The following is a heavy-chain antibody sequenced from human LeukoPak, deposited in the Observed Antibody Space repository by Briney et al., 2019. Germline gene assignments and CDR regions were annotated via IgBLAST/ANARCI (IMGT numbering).Heavy chain of an antibody. CDR3: ARDSTSSSLMGFDP. D-gene: IGHD6-13*01. CDR2: IIPFLGIA. V-gene: IGHV1-69*04. Sequence: ASVKDSCKASGCTFSSYAISWVRQAPGQGLEWMGRIIPFLGIANYAQKFKGRVTITADKSTSTAYMELSSLRSEDTAVYYCARDSTSSSLMGFDPWGQGTLVTVSS. CDR1: GCTFSSYA. J-gene: IGHJ5*02.